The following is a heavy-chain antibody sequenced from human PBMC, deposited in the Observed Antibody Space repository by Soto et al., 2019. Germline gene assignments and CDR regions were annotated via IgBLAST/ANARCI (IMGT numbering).Heavy chain of an antibody. CDR1: GGTFSSYA. CDR2: IIPIFGTA. CDR3: ARLQPDEGHSSGYTDWVGH. D-gene: IGHD6-19*01. Sequence: GASVKVSCKASGGTFSSYAISWVRQAPGQGLEGMGGIIPIFGTANYAQKFQGRVTITADESTSTAYMELSSLRSEDTAVYYCARLQPDEGHSSGYTDWVGHWGQGTLVTVSS. J-gene: IGHJ4*02. V-gene: IGHV1-69*13.